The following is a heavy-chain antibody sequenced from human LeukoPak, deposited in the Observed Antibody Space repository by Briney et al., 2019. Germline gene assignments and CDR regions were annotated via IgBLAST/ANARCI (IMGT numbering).Heavy chain of an antibody. CDR1: GFTFSTYN. CDR3: ARDVANNKYSYGLMNYYYYYYMDV. V-gene: IGHV3-21*01. D-gene: IGHD5-18*01. CDR2: ITSSSSYI. Sequence: NPGGSLRLSCAASGFTFSTYNMNWVRHAPGKGLEWISSITSSSSYIYYADSVKGRFTISRDNAKNSLYLQMNSLRAEDTAVYYCARDVANNKYSYGLMNYYYYYYMDVWGKGTTVTVSS. J-gene: IGHJ6*03.